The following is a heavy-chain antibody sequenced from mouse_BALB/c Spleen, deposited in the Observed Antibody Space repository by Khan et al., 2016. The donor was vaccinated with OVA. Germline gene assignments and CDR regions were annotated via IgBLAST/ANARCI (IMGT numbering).Heavy chain of an antibody. D-gene: IGHD2-13*01. J-gene: IGHJ2*01. CDR1: GYTFTSYG. CDR3: TTADYRYYFDY. CDR2: IYPGNGYT. Sequence: EVQLQQSGAELGRPGSSVKLSCKTSGYTFTSYGVKWVKQRPGQGLQWIGYIYPGNGYTEYNEKFQGKAILTSDTSSSTVYMQLSSLTSEDSANYFCTTADYRYYFDYWGQGTTLTVAS. V-gene: IGHV1S134*01.